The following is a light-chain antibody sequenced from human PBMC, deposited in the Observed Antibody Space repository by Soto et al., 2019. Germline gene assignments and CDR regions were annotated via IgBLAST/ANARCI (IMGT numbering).Light chain of an antibody. Sequence: ENVLTQSPGTLSLSPGERATLSCRASQSLTSIFLAWYQQKPGQAPRLLIYGASSRATGIPDRFTGSASGTDFTLTISRLEPEDFAVYYCQQYGSPPWTFGQGTKVEIK. J-gene: IGKJ1*01. CDR3: QQYGSPPWT. CDR2: GAS. CDR1: QSLTSIF. V-gene: IGKV3-20*01.